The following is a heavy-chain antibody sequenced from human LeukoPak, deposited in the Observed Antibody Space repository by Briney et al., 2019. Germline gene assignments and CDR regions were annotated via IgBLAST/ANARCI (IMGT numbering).Heavy chain of an antibody. CDR3: ARARSGRDLDY. J-gene: IGHJ4*02. V-gene: IGHV4-59*01. Sequence: SETLSLTCTVSGGSISSYYWSWIRQPPGKGLEWIGYIYYSGSTNYNPSLKSRVTISVDTSKNQFSLKLSSATAADTAVYYCARARSGRDLDYWGQGTLVTVSS. CDR1: GGSISSYY. CDR2: IYYSGST. D-gene: IGHD3-10*01.